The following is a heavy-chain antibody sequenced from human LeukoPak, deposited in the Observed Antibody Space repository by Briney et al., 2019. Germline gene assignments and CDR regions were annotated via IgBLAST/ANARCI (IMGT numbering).Heavy chain of an antibody. J-gene: IGHJ6*02. D-gene: IGHD3-10*01. V-gene: IGHV4-59*01. Sequence: PSETLSLTCNVSGGSISSYYWSWIRQPPGKELEWIGYIYYSGSTNYNPSLKSRVTILVDTSKNQFSLNLSSVTAADTAVYYCARDYYGSGNYYYYGMDVWGQGTTVTVSS. CDR2: IYYSGST. CDR1: GGSISSYY. CDR3: ARDYYGSGNYYYYGMDV.